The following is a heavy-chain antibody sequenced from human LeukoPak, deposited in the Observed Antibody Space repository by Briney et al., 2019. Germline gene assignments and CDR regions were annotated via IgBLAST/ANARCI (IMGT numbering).Heavy chain of an antibody. CDR1: GFTFSSYS. CDR2: IISSSSYI. J-gene: IGHJ3*02. D-gene: IGHD2-15*01. Sequence: PGGSLRLSCAASGFTFSSYSMNWLGQAPGKGLEWVSSIISSSSYIYYADSVKGRFTISRDNAKNSMYLQMNSLRAEDTAVYYCARLYCSGGSCYSDAFDIWGQGTMVTVSS. CDR3: ARLYCSGGSCYSDAFDI. V-gene: IGHV3-21*01.